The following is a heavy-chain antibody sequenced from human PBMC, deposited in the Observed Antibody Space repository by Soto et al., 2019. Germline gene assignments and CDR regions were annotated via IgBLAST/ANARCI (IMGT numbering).Heavy chain of an antibody. J-gene: IGHJ5*02. D-gene: IGHD6-13*01. CDR3: AKVLAAASQGREPYWFDP. Sequence: PGGSLRLSCAASGFTFSSYAMSWVRQAPGKGLEWVSAISGSGGSTYYADSVKGRFTISRDNSKNTLYLQMNSLRAEDTAVYYCAKVLAAASQGREPYWFDPWGQGTLVTVSS. V-gene: IGHV3-23*01. CDR2: ISGSGGST. CDR1: GFTFSSYA.